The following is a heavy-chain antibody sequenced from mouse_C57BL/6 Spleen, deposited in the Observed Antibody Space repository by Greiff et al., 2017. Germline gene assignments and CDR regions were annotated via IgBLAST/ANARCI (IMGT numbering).Heavy chain of an antibody. CDR1: GYTFTSYW. CDR2: STPSSGYT. D-gene: IGHD2-4*01. CDR3: ARLDDYDGYYAKDY. V-gene: IGHV1-7*01. Sequence: VQLVESGAELAKPGASAKLSCKASGYTFTSYWMHWVKLRPGLGVEGTGYSTPSSGYTKSNQKFKDKATLTADKSSSTAYMQLSSLTYEDSAVYYCARLDDYDGYYAKDYWGQGTLVTVSS. J-gene: IGHJ4*01.